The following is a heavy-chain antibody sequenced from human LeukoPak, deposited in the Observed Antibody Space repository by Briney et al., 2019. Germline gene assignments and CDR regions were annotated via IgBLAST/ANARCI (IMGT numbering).Heavy chain of an antibody. Sequence: SVKVSCKASGGTFSSYAISWVRQARGKGLEWMGGMIPNFGKANYAQEFQDRLTNNTREYTNTAYMELSKLTSEDTDVYYCAGDGGYSSSRGIWFDPWGQGTLVSVSS. CDR1: GGTFSSYA. D-gene: IGHD6-6*01. CDR3: AGDGGYSSSRGIWFDP. J-gene: IGHJ5*02. CDR2: MIPNFGKA. V-gene: IGHV1-69*05.